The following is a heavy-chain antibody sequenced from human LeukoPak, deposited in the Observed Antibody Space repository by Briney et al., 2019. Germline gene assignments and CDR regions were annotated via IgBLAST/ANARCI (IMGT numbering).Heavy chain of an antibody. J-gene: IGHJ1*01. CDR3: ATGTGDYSVSEYFQY. V-gene: IGHV3-30*03. D-gene: IGHD4-11*01. Sequence: GRSLRLSCAASGLTFDSYGMHWVRQAPGKGLEWVAVISYDGSNKYYADSVKGRFTISRDNSKNTLYLQMNSLRAEDTAVYYCATGTGDYSVSEYFQYWGQGTLVTVSS. CDR2: ISYDGSNK. CDR1: GLTFDSYG.